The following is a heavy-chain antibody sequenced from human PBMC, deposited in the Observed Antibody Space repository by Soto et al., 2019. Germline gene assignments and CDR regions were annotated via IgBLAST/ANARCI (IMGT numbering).Heavy chain of an antibody. CDR2: IYYSGST. J-gene: IGHJ5*02. CDR3: ARDYDFWSGYNWFDP. V-gene: IGHV4-61*01. CDR1: GGSVSSGSYY. Sequence: PSETLSLTCPVSGGSVSSGSYYWSWIRQPPGKGLEWIGYIYYSGSTNYNPSPKSRVTISVDTSKNQSSLKLSSVTAADTAVYYCARDYDFWSGYNWFDPWGQGTLVTVSS. D-gene: IGHD3-3*01.